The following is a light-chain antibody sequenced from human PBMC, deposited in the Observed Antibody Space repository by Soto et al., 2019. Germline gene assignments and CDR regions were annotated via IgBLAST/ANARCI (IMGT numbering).Light chain of an antibody. J-gene: IGLJ3*02. CDR1: SSDVGGYNH. CDR3: SSYAGSNNLRM. V-gene: IGLV2-14*01. Sequence: QSALTQPASVSGSPGQSITISCTGTSSDVGGYNHVSWYQQHPGKAPKLIIYEVRNRPSGVSNRLSGSKSGNTASLTISGLQADDEADYYCSSYAGSNNLRMFGGGTKLTVL. CDR2: EVR.